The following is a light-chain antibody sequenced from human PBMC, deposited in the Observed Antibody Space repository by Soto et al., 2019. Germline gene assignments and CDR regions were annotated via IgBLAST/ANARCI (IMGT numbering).Light chain of an antibody. CDR2: GAS. V-gene: IGKV3-20*01. Sequence: EVVLTQSPGTLSLSPRERATLSCRASQSVSNKYLAWYQHKPCQAPRLLTSGASNRAPGIPDGFSGSGCGQDFPLTISRLEPEDFAVYSCQQDAASPRTFGQGTLVQVK. J-gene: IGKJ1*01. CDR3: QQDAASPRT. CDR1: QSVSNKY.